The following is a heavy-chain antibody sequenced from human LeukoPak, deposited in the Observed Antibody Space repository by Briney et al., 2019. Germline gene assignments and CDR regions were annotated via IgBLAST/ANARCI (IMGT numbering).Heavy chain of an antibody. CDR2: ISGSDDST. J-gene: IGHJ4*02. CDR3: AKEDTLTTVYFDY. Sequence: GSLRLSCAASGFTFSSYAMSWVRQAPGKGLEWVSAISGSDDSTYYADSVKGRFTISRDNSRNTLYLQVNSLRAEDTAVYYCAKEDTLTTVYFDYRGQGTLVTVSS. D-gene: IGHD4-17*01. CDR1: GFTFSSYA. V-gene: IGHV3-23*01.